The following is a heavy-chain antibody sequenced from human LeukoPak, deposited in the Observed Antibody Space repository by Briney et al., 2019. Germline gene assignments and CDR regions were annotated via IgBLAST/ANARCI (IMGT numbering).Heavy chain of an antibody. D-gene: IGHD1-26*01. CDR2: IWYDGSNK. V-gene: IGHV3-33*01. CDR1: GFTFSSYG. CDR3: ARGGLSGSYYFDY. J-gene: IGHJ4*02. Sequence: GRSLGLSCAASGFTFSSYGMHWVRQAPGKGLEWVAVIWYDGSNKYYADSVKGRFTISRDNSKNTLYLQMNSLRAEDTAVYYCARGGLSGSYYFDYWGQGTLVTVSS.